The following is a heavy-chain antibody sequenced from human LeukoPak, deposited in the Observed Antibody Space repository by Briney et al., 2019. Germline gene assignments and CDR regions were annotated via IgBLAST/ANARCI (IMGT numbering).Heavy chain of an antibody. J-gene: IGHJ4*02. Sequence: PSETLSLTCAVYGGSFSGYYWSWIRQPPGKGLEWIGEINHSGSTNYNPSLKSRVTISVDTSKNQFSLKLSSVTAADTAVYYCARGSATNYYDSSGYSLSQEPDYWGQGTPVTVSS. CDR2: INHSGST. D-gene: IGHD3-22*01. V-gene: IGHV4-34*01. CDR1: GGSFSGYY. CDR3: ARGSATNYYDSSGYSLSQEPDY.